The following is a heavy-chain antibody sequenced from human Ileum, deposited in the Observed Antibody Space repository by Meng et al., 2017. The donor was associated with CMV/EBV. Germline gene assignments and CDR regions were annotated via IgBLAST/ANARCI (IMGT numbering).Heavy chain of an antibody. J-gene: IGHJ5*02. Sequence: GGSLRLSCAASGFTVSSNYMSWVRQAPGKGLEWVSVIYSGGSTYYADSVKGRFTISRDNSKNTLYLQMNSLRAEDTAVYYCVNQAGLYSSSFAPWGQGTLVTVSS. CDR3: VNQAGLYSSSFAP. CDR2: IYSGGST. D-gene: IGHD6-6*01. CDR1: GFTVSSNY. V-gene: IGHV3-53*01.